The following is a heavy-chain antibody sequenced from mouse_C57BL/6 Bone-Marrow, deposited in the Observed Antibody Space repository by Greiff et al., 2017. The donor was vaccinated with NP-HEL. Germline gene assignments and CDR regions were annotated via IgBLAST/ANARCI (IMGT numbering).Heavy chain of an antibody. Sequence: EVKLMESGPGLVKPSQSLSLTCSVTGYSITSGYYWNWIRQFPGNKLEWMGYISYDGSNNYNPSLKNRISITRDTSKNQFFLKLNSVTTEDTATYYCARETTVEVFAYWGQGTLVTVSA. J-gene: IGHJ3*01. CDR3: ARETTVEVFAY. V-gene: IGHV3-6*01. CDR2: ISYDGSN. D-gene: IGHD1-1*01. CDR1: GYSITSGYY.